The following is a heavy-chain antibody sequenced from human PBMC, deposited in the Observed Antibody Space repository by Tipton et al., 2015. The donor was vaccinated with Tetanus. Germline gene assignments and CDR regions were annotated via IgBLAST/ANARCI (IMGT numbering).Heavy chain of an antibody. CDR3: ATREDTALVIAESDAPDI. D-gene: IGHD5-18*01. J-gene: IGHJ3*02. V-gene: IGHV1-45*02. CDR2: ITPFNNNT. CDR1: GYTLTYRY. Sequence: QSGPEVKKTGSSVKISCKASGYTLTYRYLHWVRQAPGQALEWMGWITPFNNNTNYAQEFQDRVSFSSDRSMSTAYMEVSSLRSADTAMYYCATREDTALVIAESDAPDIWGQGTMVTVSS.